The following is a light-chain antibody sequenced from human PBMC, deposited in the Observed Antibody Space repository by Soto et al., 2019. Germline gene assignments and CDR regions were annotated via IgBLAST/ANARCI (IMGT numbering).Light chain of an antibody. V-gene: IGKV1-5*03. CDR3: QHYNDFSWT. CDR2: MTS. CDR1: QSISIL. J-gene: IGKJ1*01. Sequence: DIHLTQSPSTLSASVGDRVTITCRASQSISILLAWYQQKPGKAPNFLIYMTSTLETGVSSWFSGSGSGTEFTLTISSLQPDDSATYYCQHYNDFSWTFGQGTKVEIK.